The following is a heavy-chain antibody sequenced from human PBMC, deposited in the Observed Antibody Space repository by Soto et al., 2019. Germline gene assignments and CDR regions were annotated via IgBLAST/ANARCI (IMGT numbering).Heavy chain of an antibody. CDR1: GYTFTSYG. J-gene: IGHJ3*02. Sequence: ASVKVSCKASGYTFTSYGISWVRQAPGQGLEWMGWISAYNGNTNYAQKLQGRVTMTTDTSTSTAYMELRSLRSDDTAVYYCAGRSGRSWYVDDAFDIWGHGTTVTVSS. CDR3: AGRSGRSWYVDDAFDI. V-gene: IGHV1-18*04. D-gene: IGHD6-13*01. CDR2: ISAYNGNT.